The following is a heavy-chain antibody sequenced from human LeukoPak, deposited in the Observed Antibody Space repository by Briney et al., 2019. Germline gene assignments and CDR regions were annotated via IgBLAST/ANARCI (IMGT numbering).Heavy chain of an antibody. J-gene: IGHJ6*02. V-gene: IGHV1-69*13. CDR3: AGDIAVAATGYYYYYGMDV. CDR1: GGTFSSYA. CDR2: IIPIFGTA. D-gene: IGHD6-19*01. Sequence: ASVTVSCTASGGTFSSYAISWVRQAPGQGLEWMGGIIPIFGTANYAQKFQGRVTITADESTSTAYMELSSLRSEDTAVYYCAGDIAVAATGYYYYYGMDVWGQGTTVTVSS.